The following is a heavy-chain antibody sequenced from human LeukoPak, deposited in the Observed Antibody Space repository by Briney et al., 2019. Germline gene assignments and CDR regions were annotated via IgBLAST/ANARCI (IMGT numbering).Heavy chain of an antibody. V-gene: IGHV4-34*01. CDR1: GGSFSGYY. Sequence: SETLSLTCAVYGGSFSGYYWSWIRQPPGKGLEWIGEINHSGSTNYNPSLKSRVAISVDTSKNQFSLKLSSVTAADTAVYYCARGRVGRYCSGGSCYYNDYWGQGTLVTVS. CDR2: INHSGST. J-gene: IGHJ4*02. CDR3: ARGRVGRYCSGGSCYYNDY. D-gene: IGHD2-15*01.